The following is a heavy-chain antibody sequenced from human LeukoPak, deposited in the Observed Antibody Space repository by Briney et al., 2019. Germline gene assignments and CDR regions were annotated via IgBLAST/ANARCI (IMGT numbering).Heavy chain of an antibody. D-gene: IGHD3-3*01. CDR2: ISYDGSNK. CDR3: AKDGYYDFWSGYYPSDI. CDR1: GFTFRSYG. Sequence: PGRSLRLSCAASGFTFRSYGMHWVRQAPGKGLEWVAVISYDGSNKYYADSVKGRFTISRDNSKNTLYLQMNSLRAEDTAVYYCAKDGYYDFWSGYYPSDIWGQGTMVTVSS. V-gene: IGHV3-30*18. J-gene: IGHJ3*02.